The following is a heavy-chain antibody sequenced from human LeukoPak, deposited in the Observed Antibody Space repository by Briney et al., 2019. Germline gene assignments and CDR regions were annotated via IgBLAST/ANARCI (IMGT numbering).Heavy chain of an antibody. J-gene: IGHJ4*02. V-gene: IGHV4-39*01. CDR3: ARLLSGWPDY. D-gene: IGHD6-19*01. Sequence: PSETLSLTCSVSGGSIRSRSYHWGWIRQPPGKGLEWMGSIYYNENTYYNPSLRSRVTMSVDTSKNQFSLRLSSVTAADTAVYYCARLLSGWPDYWGQGTLVTVSS. CDR1: GGSIRSRSYH. CDR2: IYYNENT.